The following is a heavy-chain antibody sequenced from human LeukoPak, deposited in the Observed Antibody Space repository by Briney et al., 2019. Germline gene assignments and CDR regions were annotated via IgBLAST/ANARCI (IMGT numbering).Heavy chain of an antibody. D-gene: IGHD6-19*01. V-gene: IGHV4-34*01. CDR1: GGSFSGYY. CDR2: INHSGST. Sequence: SETLSLTCAVYGGSFSGYYWSWIRQPPGKGLEWIGEINHSGSTNYNPSLKSRVTISVDTSKNQFSLKLSSVTAADTAVYYCARGIAVAVGMDVWGQGTTVTVSS. CDR3: ARGIAVAVGMDV. J-gene: IGHJ6*02.